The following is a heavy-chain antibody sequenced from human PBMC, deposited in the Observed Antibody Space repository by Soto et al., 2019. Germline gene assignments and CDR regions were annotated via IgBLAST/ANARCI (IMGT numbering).Heavy chain of an antibody. V-gene: IGHV1-18*01. J-gene: IGHJ4*02. Sequence: VSCKASGYTFTIYGLSWVRHAPGQGLEWMGWISTYNGNTKYAQKLQGRVTMTTDTSTSTAYMELRSLRSDDTAVFYCAREMVRGVGSDYWGQGTLVTVSS. D-gene: IGHD3-10*01. CDR2: ISTYNGNT. CDR1: GYTFTIYG. CDR3: AREMVRGVGSDY.